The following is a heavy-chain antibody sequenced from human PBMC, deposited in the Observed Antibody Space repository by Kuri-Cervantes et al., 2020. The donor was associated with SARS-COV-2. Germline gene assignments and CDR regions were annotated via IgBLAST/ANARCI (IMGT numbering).Heavy chain of an antibody. D-gene: IGHD6-19*01. Sequence: SETLSLTCTVSGGSISSSSYYWGWIRQPPGKGLEWIGGIYYSGSTYCNPSLKSRVTISVDTSKNQFSLKLSSVTAADTAVYYCARHPHAVAGPIDYWGQGTLVTVSS. V-gene: IGHV4-39*01. CDR3: ARHPHAVAGPIDY. CDR2: IYYSGST. CDR1: GGSISSSSYY. J-gene: IGHJ4*02.